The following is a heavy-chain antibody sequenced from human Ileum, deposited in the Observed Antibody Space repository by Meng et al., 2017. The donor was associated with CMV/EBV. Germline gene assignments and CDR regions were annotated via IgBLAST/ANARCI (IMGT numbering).Heavy chain of an antibody. V-gene: IGHV1-2*02. CDR2: INSKNDGT. D-gene: IGHD6-19*01. Sequence: VRVGDKVNKAGASVKVSCTTSGFTFSGYYIHWVRQAPGQGLEWMGWINSKNDGTNYARKFQGRVTMTRETSISTAHMELSGLMSDDTAVYYCVRSSGWSRFDYCGQGTLVTVSS. CDR1: GFTFSGYY. J-gene: IGHJ4*02. CDR3: VRSSGWSRFDY.